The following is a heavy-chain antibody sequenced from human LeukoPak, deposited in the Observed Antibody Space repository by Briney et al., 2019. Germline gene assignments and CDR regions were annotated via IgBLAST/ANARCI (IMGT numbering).Heavy chain of an antibody. V-gene: IGHV1-2*02. CDR1: GYTFTGYY. Sequence: ASVKVSCKASGYTFTGYYMHWVRQAPGQGLEWMGWINPNSGGTNYAQKFQGRVTMTRDTSISTAYMELSRLRSDDTAVYYCARDARGSGSLAYYFDYWDQGTLVTVSS. J-gene: IGHJ4*02. CDR3: ARDARGSGSLAYYFDY. CDR2: INPNSGGT. D-gene: IGHD3-10*01.